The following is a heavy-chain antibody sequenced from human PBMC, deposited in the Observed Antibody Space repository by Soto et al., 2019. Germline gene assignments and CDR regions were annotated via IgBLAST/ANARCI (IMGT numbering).Heavy chain of an antibody. Sequence: GGSLRLSCAASGFTVSSNYMSWVRQAPGKGLEWVSVIYSGGSTYYADSVKGRFTISRDNSKNTLYLQMNSLRAEDTAVYYCARDRRGGPFDYWGQGTLVNVSS. J-gene: IGHJ4*02. CDR1: GFTVSSNY. CDR3: ARDRRGGPFDY. V-gene: IGHV3-53*01. CDR2: IYSGGST.